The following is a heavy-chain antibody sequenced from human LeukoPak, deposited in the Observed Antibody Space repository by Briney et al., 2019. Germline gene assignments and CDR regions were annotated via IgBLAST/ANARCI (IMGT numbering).Heavy chain of an antibody. V-gene: IGHV5-51*01. Sequence: GKSLKTSFKGSGYSFTSYWIGWVRQMPGKGLEWMGIIYPGDSDTRYSPSFQGQVTISADKSISTAYLQWSSLKASDTAMYYCARQGSRSSWLDYYYGMDVWGQGTTVTVSS. CDR3: ARQGSRSSWLDYYYGMDV. CDR2: IYPGDSDT. CDR1: GYSFTSYW. D-gene: IGHD6-13*01. J-gene: IGHJ6*02.